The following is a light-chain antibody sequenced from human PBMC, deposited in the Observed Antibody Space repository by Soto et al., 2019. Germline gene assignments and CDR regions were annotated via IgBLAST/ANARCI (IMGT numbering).Light chain of an antibody. CDR2: TNN. Sequence: SVLTQPPSVSGTPGQTVTISCSGSTSNIGSNPVNWYQQLPGTAPRLLISTNNQRPSGVPDRFSGSRSGTSASLAISGLQSEDEADYYCFSYTSSGTYVFGTGTKVTVL. V-gene: IGLV1-44*01. J-gene: IGLJ1*01. CDR3: FSYTSSGTYV. CDR1: TSNIGSNP.